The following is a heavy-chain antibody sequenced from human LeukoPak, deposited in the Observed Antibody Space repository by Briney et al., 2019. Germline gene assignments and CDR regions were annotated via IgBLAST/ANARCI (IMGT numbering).Heavy chain of an antibody. D-gene: IGHD4-17*01. Sequence: ASVKVSCKASGYTFTSYGISWVRQAPGQGLEWMGWISAYNGNTNYAQKLQGRVTMTTDTSTSTAYMELRSLRSDDTAVYYCAEDYGDYIRYYYYYGMDVWGQGTTVTVSS. V-gene: IGHV1-18*01. CDR1: GYTFTSYG. CDR2: ISAYNGNT. J-gene: IGHJ6*02. CDR3: AEDYGDYIRYYYYYGMDV.